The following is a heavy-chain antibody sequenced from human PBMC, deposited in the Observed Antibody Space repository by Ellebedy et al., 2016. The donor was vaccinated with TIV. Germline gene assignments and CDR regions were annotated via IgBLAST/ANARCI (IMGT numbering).Heavy chain of an antibody. CDR1: GGTFSSYA. J-gene: IGHJ5*02. CDR2: IIPIFGTA. V-gene: IGHV1-69*13. D-gene: IGHD5-24*01. CDR3: ARDLRDGYNYGPWT. Sequence: AASVKVSCKASGGTFSSYAISWVRQAPGQGLEWMGGIIPIFGTANYAKKFQGRVTITADDSTSTAYMELSSLRSEDTAVYYCARDLRDGYNYGPWTWGQGTLVTVSS.